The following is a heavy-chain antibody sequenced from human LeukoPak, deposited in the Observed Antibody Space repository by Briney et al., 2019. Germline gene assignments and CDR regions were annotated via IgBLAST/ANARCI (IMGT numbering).Heavy chain of an antibody. D-gene: IGHD4-11*01. CDR3: ARDHGPTVATSPFYSYYMDV. V-gene: IGHV4-4*07. J-gene: IGHJ6*03. CDR1: GGSISSYY. CDR2: IYTSGST. Sequence: SETLSLTCTVSGGSISSYYWSWIRQPAGKGLEWIGRIYTSGSTNYNPSLKSRVTISVDTSKNQFSLKLNSVTAADTAVYYCARDHGPTVATSPFYSYYMDVWGKGTTVTVSS.